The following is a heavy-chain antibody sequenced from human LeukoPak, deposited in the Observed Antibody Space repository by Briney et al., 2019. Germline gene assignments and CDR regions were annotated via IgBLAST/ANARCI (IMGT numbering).Heavy chain of an antibody. Sequence: ASVKVSCKASGYTFTGYYMHWVRQAPGQGLEWMGWVNPNSGGTNYAQKFQGRVTMTRDTSIGTAYMELSRLRSDDTAVYYCARDYYGSGSYSWFDPWGQGTLVTVSS. CDR1: GYTFTGYY. CDR3: ARDYYGSGSYSWFDP. D-gene: IGHD3-10*01. J-gene: IGHJ5*02. V-gene: IGHV1-2*02. CDR2: VNPNSGGT.